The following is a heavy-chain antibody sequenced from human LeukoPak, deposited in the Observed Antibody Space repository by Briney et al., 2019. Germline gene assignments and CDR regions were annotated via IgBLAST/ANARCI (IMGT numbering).Heavy chain of an antibody. CDR2: ITATSSST. CDR3: AKDDAWLQYGN. D-gene: IGHD5-24*01. V-gene: IGHV3-23*01. CDR1: GFTFSSYG. Sequence: GGSLRLSCAASGFTFSSYGMSWVRQAPGKGLEWVSAITATSSSTHDADSVQGRFAISRDNSKNTLYLQMNSLRPEDTAIYYCAKDDAWLQYGNWGRGTLVTVSS. J-gene: IGHJ4*02.